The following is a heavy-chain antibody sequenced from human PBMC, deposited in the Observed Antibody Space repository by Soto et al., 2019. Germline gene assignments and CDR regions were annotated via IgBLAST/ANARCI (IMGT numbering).Heavy chain of an antibody. CDR2: IYPGDSAT. Sequence: PGESLTISCQVSGYSFTSYWIGWLRQMPWKCLEWIWIIYPGDSATRSSPSFQGQVTTSADKAIVTAYMQGSSLKPPDTALYCWARRGRIWYWFDPWGQGTLV. CDR1: GYSFTSYW. J-gene: IGHJ5*02. D-gene: IGHD6-13*01. CDR3: ARRGRIWYWFDP. V-gene: IGHV5-51*01.